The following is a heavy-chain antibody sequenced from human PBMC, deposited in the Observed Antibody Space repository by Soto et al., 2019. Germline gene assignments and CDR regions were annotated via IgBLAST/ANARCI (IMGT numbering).Heavy chain of an antibody. D-gene: IGHD2-2*01. CDR3: ARDVAYLGVPTALSMDV. V-gene: IGHV1-2*02. CDR2: INPGSGDT. J-gene: IGHJ6*02. Sequence: ASVKVSCKASGYTFTGYYLHWVRQAPGQGLEWMGWINPGSGDTNYAQNFQDRVTMIRDTSISTAYLELSRLRSDDTAVYYCARDVAYLGVPTALSMDVWGQGTTVTVSS. CDR1: GYTFTGYY.